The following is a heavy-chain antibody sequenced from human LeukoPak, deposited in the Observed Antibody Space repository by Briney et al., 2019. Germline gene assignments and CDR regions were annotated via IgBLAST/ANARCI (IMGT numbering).Heavy chain of an antibody. CDR2: ISSSSSYI. D-gene: IGHD3-22*01. CDR3: AGALFFYDSSGYYYAYYFDY. J-gene: IGHJ4*02. CDR1: GFTFSSYS. Sequence: PGGSLRLSCAASGFTFSSYSMNWVRQAPGKGLEWVSSISSSSSYIYYADSVKGRFTISRDNAKNSLYLQMNSLRAEDTAVYYCAGALFFYDSSGYYYAYYFDYWGQGTLVTVSS. V-gene: IGHV3-21*01.